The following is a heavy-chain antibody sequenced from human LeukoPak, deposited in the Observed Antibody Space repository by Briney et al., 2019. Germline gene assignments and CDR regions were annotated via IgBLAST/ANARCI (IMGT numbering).Heavy chain of an antibody. J-gene: IGHJ4*02. Sequence: PGRSLRLSCAASGFTFDDYAMHWVRQAPGKGLEWVSGISWNSGSIGYADSVKGRFTISRDNAKNSLYLQMNSLRAEDTALYYCAKDGGYSGYVVYYFDYWGQGTLVTVSS. V-gene: IGHV3-9*01. CDR2: ISWNSGSI. CDR3: AKDGGYSGYVVYYFDY. D-gene: IGHD5-12*01. CDR1: GFTFDDYA.